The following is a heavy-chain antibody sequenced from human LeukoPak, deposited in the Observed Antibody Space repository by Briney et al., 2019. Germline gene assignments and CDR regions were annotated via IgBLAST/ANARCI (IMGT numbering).Heavy chain of an antibody. J-gene: IGHJ6*03. CDR1: GGSISSYY. D-gene: IGHD6-13*01. V-gene: IGHV4-59*01. CDR2: IYYSGST. CDR3: ARVGAAADLYYMDV. Sequence: SETLSLTCTVSGGSISSYYWSWIRQPPGKGLEWIGYIYYSGSTNYNPSLKSRVTISVDTSKNQFPLKLSSVTAADTAVYYCARVGAAADLYYMDVWGKGTTVTVSS.